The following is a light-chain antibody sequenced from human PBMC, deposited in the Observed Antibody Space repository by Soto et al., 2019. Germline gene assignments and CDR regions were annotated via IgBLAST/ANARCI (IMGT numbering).Light chain of an antibody. V-gene: IGLV7-46*01. CDR3: LLVHSGVPV. CDR2: DTR. CDR1: TGAVTSGHY. Sequence: QTVVTQEPSLTVSPGGTVTLTCGSSTGAVTSGHYPYWFQQKPGQAPRTLVYDTRNKHSWTPARFSGSLLGGKAALTLSGAQPEDEAEYYCLLVHSGVPVFGGGTKLTVL. J-gene: IGLJ3*02.